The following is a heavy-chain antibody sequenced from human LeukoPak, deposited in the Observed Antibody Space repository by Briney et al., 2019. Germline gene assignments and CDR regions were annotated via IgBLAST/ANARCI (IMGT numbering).Heavy chain of an antibody. CDR2: ISSGSTYI. J-gene: IGHJ4*02. Sequence: GGSLRLSCAASGFTFSSYSMNWVRQAPGKGLEWVSSISSGSTYIYYADSVKGRFTISRDNAKNSLYLQMNSLRAEDTAVYYCTTDYDFWSGSDYWGQGTLVTVSS. V-gene: IGHV3-21*01. CDR1: GFTFSSYS. D-gene: IGHD3-3*01. CDR3: TTDYDFWSGSDY.